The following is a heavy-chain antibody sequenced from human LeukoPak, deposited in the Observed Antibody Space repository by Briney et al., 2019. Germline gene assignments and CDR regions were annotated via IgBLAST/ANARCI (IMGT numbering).Heavy chain of an antibody. V-gene: IGHV3-66*01. CDR3: ARDILTYYYDSSGYPRAFDI. CDR1: GFTVSSNY. CDR2: IYSGGSA. D-gene: IGHD3-22*01. Sequence: QAGRSLRLSCAASGFTVSSNYMSWVRQAPGKGLEWVSVIYSGGSAYYAASVKGRFTISRDNSKNTLYLQMNSLRAEDTAVYYCARDILTYYYDSSGYPRAFDIWDQGTMVTVSS. J-gene: IGHJ3*02.